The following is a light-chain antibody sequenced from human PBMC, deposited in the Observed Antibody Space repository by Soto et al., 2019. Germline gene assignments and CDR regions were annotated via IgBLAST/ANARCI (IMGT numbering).Light chain of an antibody. J-gene: IGLJ1*01. V-gene: IGLV2-14*01. Sequence: QSALTQPASVSGSPGQSITISCTGTSSDVGGYNYVSWYQQHPGKAPKLMIYDVSNRPSGVSNRFSGSKSGNTASLTSSGLQAEDEAAYYCRSYTSTSTLGVFGTGTKVTFL. CDR3: RSYTSTSTLGV. CDR2: DVS. CDR1: SSDVGGYNY.